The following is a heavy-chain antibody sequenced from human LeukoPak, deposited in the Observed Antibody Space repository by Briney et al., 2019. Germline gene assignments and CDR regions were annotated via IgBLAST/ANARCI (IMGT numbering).Heavy chain of an antibody. V-gene: IGHV4-59*01. CDR3: ARGRSNYYGMDV. J-gene: IGHJ6*02. D-gene: IGHD1-26*01. CDR1: GGSISSYY. Sequence: PSETLSLTCTVSGGSISSYYWSWIRQPPGKGLEWIGYIYYSGSTNYNPSLKSRVTMSVDTSKNLFSLKVSSVTAAGTAVYYCARGRSNYYGMDVWGQGTTVTVSS. CDR2: IYYSGST.